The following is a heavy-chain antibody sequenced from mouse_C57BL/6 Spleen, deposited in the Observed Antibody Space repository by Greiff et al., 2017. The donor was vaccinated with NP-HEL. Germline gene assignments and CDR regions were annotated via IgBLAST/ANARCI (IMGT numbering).Heavy chain of an antibody. Sequence: DVKLQESGGGLVQPGGSLSLSCAASGFTFTDYYMSWVRQPPGKALEWLGFIRNKANGYTTEYSASVKGRFTISRDNSQSILYLQMNALRAEDSATYYCARYYYGSSYPDYWGQGTTLTVSS. CDR2: IRNKANGYTT. D-gene: IGHD1-1*01. CDR1: GFTFTDYY. V-gene: IGHV7-3*01. CDR3: ARYYYGSSYPDY. J-gene: IGHJ2*01.